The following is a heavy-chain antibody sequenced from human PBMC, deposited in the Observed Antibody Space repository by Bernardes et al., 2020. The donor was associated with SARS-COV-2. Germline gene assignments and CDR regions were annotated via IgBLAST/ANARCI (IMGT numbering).Heavy chain of an antibody. CDR3: ARRRYGDFGVDV. D-gene: IGHD4-17*01. Sequence: GESLKISCKGSDYTFTNYWIGWVRQMPGKGLEWMGIIYPGDSDTRYSPSFQGRVTISADKSINTAYVQWSSLKASDTAMYYCARRRYGDFGVDVWGQGTTVTVSS. CDR2: IYPGDSDT. CDR1: DYTFTNYW. J-gene: IGHJ6*02. V-gene: IGHV5-51*01.